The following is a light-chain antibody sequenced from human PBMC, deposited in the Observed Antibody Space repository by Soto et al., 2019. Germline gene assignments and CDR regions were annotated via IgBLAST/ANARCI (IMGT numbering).Light chain of an antibody. J-gene: IGLJ2*01. CDR2: EVT. Sequence: QSVLTQTPSASGSPGQSVTISCTGTSNDVGNYDFVSWYQQHPGKAPKLIIYEVTKRPSGVPARFSGSKSGSAASLTVSGLQAEDEAHYYCSSYGGNNNILFGGGTKVTVL. CDR1: SNDVGNYDF. CDR3: SSYGGNNNIL. V-gene: IGLV2-8*01.